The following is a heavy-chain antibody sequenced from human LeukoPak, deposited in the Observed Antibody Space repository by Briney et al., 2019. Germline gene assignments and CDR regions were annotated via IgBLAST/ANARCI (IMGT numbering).Heavy chain of an antibody. J-gene: IGHJ4*02. CDR3: AGQTIFGMVLTR. D-gene: IGHD3-3*01. V-gene: IGHV4-4*07. CDR2: IYTSGST. CDR1: GGPISSYQ. Sequence: SETLSLTCTVSGGPISSYQWSWIRQPAGKGLEWIGRIYTSGSTYYNPSLKSRVTISVDTSKKQFSLNLTSATAADTAIYYCAGQTIFGMVLTRWSQGTLVTVSS.